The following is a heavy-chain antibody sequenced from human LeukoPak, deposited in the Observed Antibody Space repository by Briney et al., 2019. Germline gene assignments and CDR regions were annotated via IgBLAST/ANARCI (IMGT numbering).Heavy chain of an antibody. Sequence: ASVKVSCKASGYTFTSYYMHWVRQATGQGLEWMGIINPSGGSTSYAQKFQGRVTMTRDTSTSTVHMELSSLRSEDTAVYYCARAYYDFWSGYYKISNSGYDYWGQGTLVTVSS. V-gene: IGHV1-46*01. D-gene: IGHD3-3*01. CDR1: GYTFTSYY. J-gene: IGHJ4*02. CDR2: INPSGGST. CDR3: ARAYYDFWSGYYKISNSGYDY.